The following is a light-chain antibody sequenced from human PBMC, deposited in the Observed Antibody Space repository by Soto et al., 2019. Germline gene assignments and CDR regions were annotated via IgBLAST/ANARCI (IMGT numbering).Light chain of an antibody. Sequence: QSVLTQPPSASGTPGQRVTISCSGSSSNIGSNYVYWYQQLPGTAPKLLMYKNDQRPSGVPDRFSGSKSGTSASLAINGLWSEDEADYYCAAWDDSLSGVVFGGGTKLTVL. CDR2: KND. J-gene: IGLJ2*01. CDR1: SSNIGSNY. CDR3: AAWDDSLSGVV. V-gene: IGLV1-47*03.